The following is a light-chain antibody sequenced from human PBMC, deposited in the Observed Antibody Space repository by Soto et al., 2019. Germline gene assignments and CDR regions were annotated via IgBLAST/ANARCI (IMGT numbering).Light chain of an antibody. V-gene: IGKV3-20*01. CDR1: QIISSSY. CDR2: AAS. CDR3: HQYGSSPPWT. J-gene: IGKJ1*01. Sequence: EIVLTQSPGTLSLSPGERATLSCRASQIISSSYLAWYQQKPGQAPRLLIFAASNRATGIPDRFSGSGSGTDFTLTISRLEPEDFAVFYCHQYGSSPPWTFDQGTKVEV.